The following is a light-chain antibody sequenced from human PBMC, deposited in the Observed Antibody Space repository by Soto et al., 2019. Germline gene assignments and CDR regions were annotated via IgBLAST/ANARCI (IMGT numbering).Light chain of an antibody. J-gene: IGKJ5*01. CDR3: QQAASSPIT. CDR1: QGVSTW. CDR2: TAS. Sequence: DIQMTQSPSSVSASVGDRVTITCRASQGVSTWLAWYQQKPGKAPNLLIYTASSLQSGVPSRFSGSGSGTDFTLTINGLQPEDFATYYCQQAASSPITFGQGTLLEIK. V-gene: IGKV1-12*01.